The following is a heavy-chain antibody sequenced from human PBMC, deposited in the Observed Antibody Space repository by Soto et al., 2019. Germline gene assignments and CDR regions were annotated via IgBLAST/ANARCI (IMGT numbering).Heavy chain of an antibody. J-gene: IGHJ6*02. CDR2: ISYDGSNN. CDR1: GFTSSNYF. Sequence: QVQLVESGGGVVQPGRSLRLSCVASGFTSSNYFMHWVRQAPGKGLEWVALISYDGSNNHYTDSVKGRFTISRDNSKNTLYPQMNSLRGEDTAVYFCARGDPYYGMDVWGQGTTGTVSS. CDR3: ARGDPYYGMDV. V-gene: IGHV3-30*04.